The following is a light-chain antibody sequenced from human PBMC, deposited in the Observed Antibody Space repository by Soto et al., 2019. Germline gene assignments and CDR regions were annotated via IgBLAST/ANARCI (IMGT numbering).Light chain of an antibody. J-gene: IGKJ1*01. CDR1: QGINSF. CDR3: QQYYTYPWT. V-gene: IGKV1-9*01. Sequence: IQLTQSPSSLSASVGDRVTITCRASQGINSFLAWYQQKPGKAPKLLIYAASTLQSGVPSRFSGSGSGTDFTLTIGCLQSEDLATYYCQQYYTYPWTFGQGTKVDIK. CDR2: AAS.